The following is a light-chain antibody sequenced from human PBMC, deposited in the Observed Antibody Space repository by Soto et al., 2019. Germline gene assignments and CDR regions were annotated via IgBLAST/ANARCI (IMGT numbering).Light chain of an antibody. J-gene: IGKJ1*01. CDR1: QSISSW. Sequence: ITCRASQSISSWLAWYQQKPGKAPKLLIYKASSLESGVPSRFSGSGSGTEFTLTISSLQPDDFATYYCQQYNSYRTFGQGTKVDIK. CDR3: QQYNSYRT. V-gene: IGKV1-5*03. CDR2: KAS.